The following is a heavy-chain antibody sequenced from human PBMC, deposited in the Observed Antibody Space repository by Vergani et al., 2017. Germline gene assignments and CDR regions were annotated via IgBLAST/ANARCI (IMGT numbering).Heavy chain of an antibody. J-gene: IGHJ3*02. CDR2: INHSGST. CDR3: ARGGGNADDAFDI. V-gene: IGHV4-34*01. Sequence: QVQLQQWGAGLLKPSETLSLTCAVYGGSFSGYYWSWIRQPPGKGLEWIGGINHSGSTNYKPSLKSRVTISVDTSKNQFSLKLSSVTAADTAVYYCARGGGNADDAFDIWGQGTMVTVSS. CDR1: GGSFSGYY. D-gene: IGHD4-23*01.